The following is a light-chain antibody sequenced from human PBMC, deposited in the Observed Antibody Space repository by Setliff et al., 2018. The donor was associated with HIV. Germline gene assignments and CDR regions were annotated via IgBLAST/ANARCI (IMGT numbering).Light chain of an antibody. CDR3: QQYYSTPYT. Sequence: DIVMTQSPDSLAVSLGERATINCKSSQSVLYSSNNENSLAWYQQKPGQPPKLLVFWASTRESGVPDRFSGSGSGTDFTLTISSPQAEDVAVYYCQQYYSTPYTFGGGTRWIS. J-gene: IGKJ4*01. V-gene: IGKV4-1*01. CDR2: WAS. CDR1: QSVLYSSNNENS.